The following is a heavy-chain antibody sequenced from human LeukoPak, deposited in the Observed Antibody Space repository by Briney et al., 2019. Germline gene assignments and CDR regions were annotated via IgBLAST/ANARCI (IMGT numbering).Heavy chain of an antibody. V-gene: IGHV3-30*02. Sequence: GGSLRLSCVASGFTFCSYGMHWVRQAPGKGLEWVAFIRYDGSNRYYADSVKGRFTISRDNSKNTLYLQMNSLRAEDTAVYYCAPRVVVIAAPFDYWGQGTLVTVSS. D-gene: IGHD2-21*01. CDR1: GFTFCSYG. CDR3: APRVVVIAAPFDY. J-gene: IGHJ4*02. CDR2: IRYDGSNR.